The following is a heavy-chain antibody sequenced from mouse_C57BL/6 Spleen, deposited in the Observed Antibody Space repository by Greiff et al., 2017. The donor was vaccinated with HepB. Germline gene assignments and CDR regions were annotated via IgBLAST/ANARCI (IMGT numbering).Heavy chain of an antibody. CDR2: IRNKANGYTT. V-gene: IGHV7-3*01. Sequence: EVKLVESGGGLVQPGGSLSLSCAASGFTFTDYYMSWVRQPPGKALEWLGFIRNKANGYTTEYSASVKGRFTISRDNSQSILYLRMNALRAEDSATYYCARSSYYDYDNDYWGQGTTLTVSS. CDR1: GFTFTDYY. J-gene: IGHJ2*01. CDR3: ARSSYYDYDNDY. D-gene: IGHD2-4*01.